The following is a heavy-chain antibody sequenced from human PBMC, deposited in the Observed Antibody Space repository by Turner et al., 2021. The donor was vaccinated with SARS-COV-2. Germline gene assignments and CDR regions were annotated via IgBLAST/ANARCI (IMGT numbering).Heavy chain of an antibody. CDR3: ARRYGSRNYFEY. V-gene: IGHV4-39*01. CDR1: GGSLTSSNYY. J-gene: IGHJ4*02. CDR2: MYYSGNT. D-gene: IGHD3-10*01. Sequence: QLQMQESSPGLVKPSETLSLTCSVSGGSLTSSNYYWGWIRQPPGKGLEWIGAMYYSGNTYYNSSLKSRVTISIDTSKKQFSLKLSSVTAADTAVYYCARRYGSRNYFEYWGQGTLVTVSS.